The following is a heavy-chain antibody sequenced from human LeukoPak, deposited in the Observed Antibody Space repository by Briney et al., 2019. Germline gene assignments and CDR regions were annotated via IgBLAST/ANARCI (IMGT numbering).Heavy chain of an antibody. D-gene: IGHD3-3*01. J-gene: IGHJ4*02. V-gene: IGHV1-18*01. Sequence: ASVKVSCKASGYTFTSYGISWVRQAPGQGLEWMGWISAYNGNTNYAQKLQGRVTMTTDTSTSTAYMELRSLRSDDTAVYYCARDRASYCDFWSGYMYYFDYWGQGTLVTVSS. CDR2: ISAYNGNT. CDR3: ARDRASYCDFWSGYMYYFDY. CDR1: GYTFTSYG.